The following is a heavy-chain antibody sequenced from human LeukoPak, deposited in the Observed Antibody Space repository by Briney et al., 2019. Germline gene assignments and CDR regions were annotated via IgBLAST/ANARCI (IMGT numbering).Heavy chain of an antibody. CDR2: IYYSGST. J-gene: IGHJ4*02. Sequence: SETLSLTCTVSGGSINSGSYYWDWIRQPPGKGLEWIGSIYYSGSTYYNPSLESRVTISVDTSKNQFSLKLSSVTAADTAVYYCARRERGHYDYVWGSYRYQYYIDYWGQGTLVTVSS. CDR1: GGSINSGSYY. CDR3: ARRERGHYDYVWGSYRYQYYIDY. D-gene: IGHD3-16*02. V-gene: IGHV4-39*01.